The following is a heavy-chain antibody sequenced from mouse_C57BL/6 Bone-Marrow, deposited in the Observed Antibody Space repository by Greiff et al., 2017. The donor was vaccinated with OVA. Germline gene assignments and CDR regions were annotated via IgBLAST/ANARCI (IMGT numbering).Heavy chain of an antibody. J-gene: IGHJ2*01. CDR3: ARHGGYYFDY. CDR2: ISNLAYSI. CDR1: GFTFSDYG. Sequence: EVKLMESGGGLVQPGGSLKLSCAASGFTFSDYGMAWVRQAPRKGPEWVAFISNLAYSIYYADTVTGRFTISRENAKNTLYLEMSSLRSEDTAMYYCARHGGYYFDYWGQGTTLTVSS. V-gene: IGHV5-15*01.